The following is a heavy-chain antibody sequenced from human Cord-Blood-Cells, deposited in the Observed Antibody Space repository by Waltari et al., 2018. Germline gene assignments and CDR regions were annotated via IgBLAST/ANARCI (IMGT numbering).Heavy chain of an antibody. CDR3: ARDCSSTSCYGDYYYYYGMDV. D-gene: IGHD2-2*01. CDR1: GGSISSSNW. V-gene: IGHV4-4*02. J-gene: IGHJ6*02. CDR2: IYHSGST. Sequence: QVQLQESGPGLVKPSGTLSLTCAVSGGSISSSNWWSWVRPPPGKGLAWIGEIYHSGSTNYNPSLKSRVTISVDKSKNQFSLKLSSVTAADTAVYYCARDCSSTSCYGDYYYYYGMDVWGQGTTVTVSS.